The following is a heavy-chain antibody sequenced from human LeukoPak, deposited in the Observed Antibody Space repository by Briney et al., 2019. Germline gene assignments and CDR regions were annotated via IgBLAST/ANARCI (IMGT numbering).Heavy chain of an antibody. D-gene: IGHD1-1*01. J-gene: IGHJ4*02. CDR2: ISGTGHAT. Sequence: GGSLRLSCAASGFTFATHAMIWVRRAPGKGLEWVSAISGTGHATYYTEFVKDRFSIFRDNDASKVHLRVYSLRAADTAVYYCARLSGTSGTTSHVFDYWGQGALVTVSS. V-gene: IGHV3-23*01. CDR3: ARLSGTSGTTSHVFDY. CDR1: GFTFATHA.